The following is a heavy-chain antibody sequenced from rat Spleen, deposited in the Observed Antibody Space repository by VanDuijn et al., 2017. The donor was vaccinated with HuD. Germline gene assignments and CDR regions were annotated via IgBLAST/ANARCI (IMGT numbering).Heavy chain of an antibody. CDR1: GFTFSDYN. V-gene: IGHV5-7*01. J-gene: IGHJ2*01. D-gene: IGHD1-10*01. CDR2: ISYDGSST. Sequence: EVQLVESGGGLVQPGRSLKLSCAASGFTFSDYNMAWVRQAPKKGLEWVATISYDGSSTYYRDSVKGRFTISRDNAKSTLYLQMDSLRSEDTATYYCARLLYNNCFDYWGQGVMVTVSS. CDR3: ARLLYNNCFDY.